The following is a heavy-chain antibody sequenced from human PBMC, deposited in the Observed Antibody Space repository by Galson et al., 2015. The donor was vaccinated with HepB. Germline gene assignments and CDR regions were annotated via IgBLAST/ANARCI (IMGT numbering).Heavy chain of an antibody. J-gene: IGHJ4*02. CDR2: IYWDDDK. D-gene: IGHD2-15*01. V-gene: IGHV2-5*02. CDR3: AHIRVVAATPSFRY. Sequence: PALVKPTQTLTLTCTFSGFSLSTSGVGVGWIRQPPGKALEWLALIYWDDDKRYSPSLKSRLTITKDTSKNQVVLTMTNMDPVDTATYYCAHIRVVAATPSFRYWGQGTLVTVSS. CDR1: GFSLSTSGVG.